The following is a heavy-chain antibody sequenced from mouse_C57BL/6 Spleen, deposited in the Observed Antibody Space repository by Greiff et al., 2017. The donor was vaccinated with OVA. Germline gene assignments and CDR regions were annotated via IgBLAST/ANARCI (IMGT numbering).Heavy chain of an antibody. J-gene: IGHJ2*01. D-gene: IGHD1-1*01. CDR3: ARRAYYGDYFDY. CDR1: GYTFTSYW. V-gene: IGHV1-61*01. Sequence: VQLQQPGAELVRPGSSVKLSCKASGYTFTSYWMDWVKQRPGQGLEWIGNIYPSDSETHYNQKFKDKATLTVDKSSSTAYMQLSSLTSEDSAVYYCARRAYYGDYFDYWGQGTTLTVSS. CDR2: IYPSDSET.